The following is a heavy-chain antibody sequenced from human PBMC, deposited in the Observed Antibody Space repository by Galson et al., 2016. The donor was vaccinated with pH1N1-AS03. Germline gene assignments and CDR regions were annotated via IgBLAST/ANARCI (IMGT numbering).Heavy chain of an antibody. CDR1: GFNFSESW. D-gene: IGHD1-1*01. V-gene: IGHV3-7*03. J-gene: IGHJ4*02. CDR2: IHKDGSEK. CDR3: ARGAGFLVDY. Sequence: SLRLSCATSGFNFSESWMNWVRQAPGKGLEWVAIIHKDGSEKHYLDSVKGRFTISRDNAKNSIYLQMDTLRPEDTAFYYCARGAGFLVDYWGQGTLATVSS.